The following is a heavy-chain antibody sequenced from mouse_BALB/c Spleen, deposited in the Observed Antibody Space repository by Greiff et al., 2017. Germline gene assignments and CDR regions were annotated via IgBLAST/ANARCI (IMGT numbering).Heavy chain of an antibody. CDR3: ARGSPLFAY. J-gene: IGHJ3*01. CDR1: GYAFTNYL. V-gene: IGHV1-54*01. Sequence: QVTLKESGAELVRPGTSVKVSCKASGYAFTNYLIEWVKQRPGQGLEWIGVINPGSGGTNYNEKFKGKATLTADKSSSTAYMQLSSLTSDDSAVYFCARGSPLFAYWGQGTLVTVSA. D-gene: IGHD1-1*01. CDR2: INPGSGGT.